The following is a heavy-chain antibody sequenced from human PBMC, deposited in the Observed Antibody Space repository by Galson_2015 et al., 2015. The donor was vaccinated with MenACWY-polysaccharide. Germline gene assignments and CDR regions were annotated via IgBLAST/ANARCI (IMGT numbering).Heavy chain of an antibody. Sequence: CLTSSCTFTGFYFHWERKACGHQLPGMGLVKPSSSGTNCAEKFQGRVTMTRDTSISTAYMELSRLRLDDTAVDYCARDELRWARKGIAVAGTTMGYWGQGTLVTVSS. D-gene: IGHD6-19*01. CDR1: SCTFTGFY. J-gene: IGHJ4*02. CDR3: ARDELRWARKGIAVAGTTMGY. V-gene: IGHV1-2*06. CDR2: VKPSSSGT.